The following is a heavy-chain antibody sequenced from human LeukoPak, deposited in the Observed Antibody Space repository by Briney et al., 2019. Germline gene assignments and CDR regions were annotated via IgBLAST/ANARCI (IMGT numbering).Heavy chain of an antibody. CDR3: ARDIGDYYFDY. Sequence: ASVKVSCKASGYTFTSYDINWVRRATGQGLEWMGWMNPNSGNTGYAQKFQGRVTMTRNTSISTAYTELSSLRSEDTAVYYCARDIGDYYFDYWGQGTLVTVSS. V-gene: IGHV1-8*01. CDR1: GYTFTSYD. J-gene: IGHJ4*02. CDR2: MNPNSGNT.